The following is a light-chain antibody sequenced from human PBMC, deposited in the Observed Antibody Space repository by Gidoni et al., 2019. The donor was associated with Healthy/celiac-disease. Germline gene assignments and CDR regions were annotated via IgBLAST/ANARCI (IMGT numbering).Light chain of an antibody. J-gene: IGKJ2*01. V-gene: IGKV4-1*01. Sequence: DLPMTQYPDSLAVSLGERATINCKSSQSVLYRSNNTNSFAWYQQKPGQPPKLLIYWASTRESGVPARFSGRGSGTDFTLTISSLQAEDVAVYYCQQYYSTPYTFGQGTKLEIK. CDR3: QQYYSTPYT. CDR1: QSVLYRSNNTNS. CDR2: WAS.